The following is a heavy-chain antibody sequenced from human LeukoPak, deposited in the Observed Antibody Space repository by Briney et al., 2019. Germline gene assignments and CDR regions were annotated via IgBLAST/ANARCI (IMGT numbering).Heavy chain of an antibody. V-gene: IGHV1-69*05. D-gene: IGHD4-17*01. Sequence: ASVKVSCKASGGTFSSYAVSWVRQAPGQGLEWMGRIIPIFGTANYAQKFQGRVTITTDESTSTAYMELSSLRSEGTAVYYCARDTAMTTVTRILDYWGQGTLVTVSS. CDR2: IIPIFGTA. J-gene: IGHJ4*02. CDR3: ARDTAMTTVTRILDY. CDR1: GGTFSSYA.